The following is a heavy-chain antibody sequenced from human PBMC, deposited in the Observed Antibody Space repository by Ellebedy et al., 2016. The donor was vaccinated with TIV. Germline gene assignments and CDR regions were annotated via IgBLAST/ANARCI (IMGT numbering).Heavy chain of an antibody. CDR2: ISQDGSNE. Sequence: GESLKISCVASGFTFSSFALHWVRQAPGKGLELVAYISQDGSNEYIADSVKGRFTVSRDNSERTVYLQMNSLRTEDTALYYCAKATSDPMVRGVIITSYYFDYWGQGTLVTVSS. CDR1: GFTFSSFA. J-gene: IGHJ4*02. V-gene: IGHV3-30-3*01. D-gene: IGHD3-10*01. CDR3: AKATSDPMVRGVIITSYYFDY.